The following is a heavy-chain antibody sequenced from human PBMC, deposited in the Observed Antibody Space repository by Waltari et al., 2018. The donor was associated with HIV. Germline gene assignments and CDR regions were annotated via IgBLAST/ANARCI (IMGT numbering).Heavy chain of an antibody. V-gene: IGHV4-34*02. D-gene: IGHD3-16*02. CDR2: INQSGST. CDR3: ARGGGLRLGELSPTRYYYGLDV. J-gene: IGHJ6*02. CDR1: GGSLSGSY. Sequence: QVQLQSWGAGQLKPSETLSLTCAVYGGSLSGSYWSWIRQPPGKGLDGIGEINQSGSTNYSPSLKSRVIISVDTSKSHFSLNLTSATAADTAVYYCARGGGLRLGELSPTRYYYGLDVWGQGTTVTVSS.